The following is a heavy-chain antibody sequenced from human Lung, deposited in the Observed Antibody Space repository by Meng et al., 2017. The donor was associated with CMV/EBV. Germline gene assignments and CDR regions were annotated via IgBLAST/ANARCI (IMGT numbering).Heavy chain of an antibody. CDR3: ARDSSGYYYTDDY. J-gene: IGHJ4*02. CDR2: ISGYKGNT. CDR1: GYTFTNFG. Sequence: QVQLVQSGAEVKKPGASVKVSCKASGYTFTNFGISWVRQAPGQGLDWMGWISGYKGNTNYAQKFQGRVTMTTNTFTSTAYMELGSLRSDDTAVYYCARDSSGYYYTDDYWGQGTLVTVSS. D-gene: IGHD3-22*01. V-gene: IGHV1-18*01.